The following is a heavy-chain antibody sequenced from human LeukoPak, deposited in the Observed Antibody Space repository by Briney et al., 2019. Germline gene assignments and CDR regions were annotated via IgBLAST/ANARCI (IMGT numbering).Heavy chain of an antibody. CDR2: IYHSGST. D-gene: IGHD6-13*01. J-gene: IGHJ4*02. CDR3: ASQAGYSSSWYYFDY. V-gene: IGHV4-30-2*01. Sequence: SQTLSLTCTVSGGSISSGGYYWSWIRQPPGKGLEWIGYIYHSGSTYYNPSLKSRVTISVDRSKNQFSLKLSSVTAADTAVYYCASQAGYSSSWYYFDYWGQGTLVTVSS. CDR1: GGSISSGGYY.